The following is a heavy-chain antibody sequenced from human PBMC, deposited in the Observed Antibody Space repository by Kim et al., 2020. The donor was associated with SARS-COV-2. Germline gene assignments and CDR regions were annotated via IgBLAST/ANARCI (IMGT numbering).Heavy chain of an antibody. CDR2: IDSDGGST. CDR1: GFSFSNYW. V-gene: IGHV3-74*01. D-gene: IGHD2-15*01. Sequence: GGSLRLSCAASGFSFSNYWMHWVRQAPGKGLVWVSRIDSDGGSTIYADSVKGRFTISRDNAKNTLYLQMNSLRAEDTAVYFCTRDPLMYGGTFDYWGQGTLVTVSS. CDR3: TRDPLMYGGTFDY. J-gene: IGHJ4*02.